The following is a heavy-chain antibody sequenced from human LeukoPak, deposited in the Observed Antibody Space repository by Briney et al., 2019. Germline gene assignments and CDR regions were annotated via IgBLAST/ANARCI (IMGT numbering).Heavy chain of an antibody. CDR2: ISAYNGNT. J-gene: IGHJ4*02. D-gene: IGHD2-8*01. CDR3: ARAPLLYRPSYYFGY. V-gene: IGHV1-18*01. CDR1: GYTFTSYG. Sequence: ASVKVSCKASGYTFTSYGISWVRQAPGQGLEWMGWISAYNGNTNYAQKLQGRVTMTTDTSTSTAYMELRSLRSDDTAVYYCARAPLLYRPSYYFGYWGQGTLVTVSS.